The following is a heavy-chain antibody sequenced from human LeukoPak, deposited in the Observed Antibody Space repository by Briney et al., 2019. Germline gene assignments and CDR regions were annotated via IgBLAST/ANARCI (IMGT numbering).Heavy chain of an antibody. J-gene: IGHJ4*02. CDR2: IYYSGST. Sequence: SETLSLTCTVSGGSISSSSYYWGWIRQPPGKGLEWIGSIYYSGSTYYNPSLKSRVTISVDTSKNQFSLKLSSVTAADTAVYYCASMALTMVRGRVPNPGVYWGQGTLVTVSS. V-gene: IGHV4-39*01. CDR1: GGSISSSSYY. CDR3: ASMALTMVRGRVPNPGVY. D-gene: IGHD3-10*01.